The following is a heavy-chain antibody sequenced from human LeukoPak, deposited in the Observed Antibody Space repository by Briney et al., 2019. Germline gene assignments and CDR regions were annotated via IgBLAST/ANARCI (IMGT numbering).Heavy chain of an antibody. J-gene: IGHJ5*02. Sequence: PSETLCLTCTVSGVSISGSSYYWAWIRQRPGQGLEWIGSSHKSGNTYYTASLKSRVTISVDTSKNQLSLKLTSATATDTAVYYCARLVTAATGNCFDPWGQGTLVTVSS. D-gene: IGHD1-7*01. CDR3: ARLVTAATGNCFDP. CDR2: SHKSGNT. CDR1: GVSISGSSYY. V-gene: IGHV4-39*01.